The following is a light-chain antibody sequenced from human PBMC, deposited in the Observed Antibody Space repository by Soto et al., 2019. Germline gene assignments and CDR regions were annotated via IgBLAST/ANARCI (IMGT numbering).Light chain of an antibody. J-gene: IGLJ1*01. CDR2: EVT. CDR1: SSDVGAYNY. Sequence: QSVLTQPPSASGSPGQSVTISCTGTSSDVGAYNYVSWYQQPPGKAPELIIYEVTKRPSGVPDRFSGSKSDNTASLTVSGLQAEDEADYYCTSYAGINNLVFGTGTKLTVL. CDR3: TSYAGINNLV. V-gene: IGLV2-8*01.